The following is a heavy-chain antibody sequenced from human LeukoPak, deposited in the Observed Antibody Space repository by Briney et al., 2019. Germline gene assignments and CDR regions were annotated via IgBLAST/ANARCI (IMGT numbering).Heavy chain of an antibody. CDR1: GGSISSGSYY. V-gene: IGHV4-61*02. CDR2: IYTSGST. Sequence: SETLSLTCTVSGGSISSGSYYWSWIRQPAGKGLEWIGRIYTSGSTNYNPSLKSRVTISVDTSKNQFSLKLSSVTAADTAVYYCARELKEYFDYWGQGTLVTVSS. J-gene: IGHJ4*02. CDR3: ARELKEYFDY.